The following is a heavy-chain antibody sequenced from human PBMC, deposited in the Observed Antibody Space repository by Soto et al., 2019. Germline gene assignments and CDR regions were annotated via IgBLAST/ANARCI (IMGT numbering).Heavy chain of an antibody. Sequence: GGSLRLSCAASGFTFSSYGMHWVRQAPGKGLEWVAVISYDGSNKYYADSVKGRFTISRDNSKNTLYLQMNSLRAEDTAVYYCAKDKLGAAGTNWFDPWGQGTLVTVSS. V-gene: IGHV3-30*18. D-gene: IGHD6-13*01. CDR1: GFTFSSYG. CDR3: AKDKLGAAGTNWFDP. CDR2: ISYDGSNK. J-gene: IGHJ5*02.